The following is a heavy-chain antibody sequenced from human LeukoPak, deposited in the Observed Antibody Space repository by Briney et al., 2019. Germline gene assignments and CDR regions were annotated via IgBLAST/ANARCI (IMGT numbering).Heavy chain of an antibody. CDR2: ISSSGSTI. J-gene: IGHJ4*02. CDR1: RFTFSDYY. D-gene: IGHD2-2*01. V-gene: IGHV3-11*01. CDR3: ARDSVPAAIVDY. Sequence: GGSLRLSRAASRFTFSDYYMSCVRQAPGKGLEWVSYISSSGSTIYYADSVKGRFAISRDNAMNSLYLQMNSLRAEDTAVYYCARDSVPAAIVDYWGQGTLVTVSS.